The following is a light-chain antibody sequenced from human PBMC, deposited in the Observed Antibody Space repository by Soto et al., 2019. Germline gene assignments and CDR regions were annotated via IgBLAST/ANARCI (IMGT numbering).Light chain of an antibody. CDR1: ISNIGRNT. CDR3: ATWNDSLHGHVV. CDR2: SNN. Sequence: QSVLTQPPSASGTPGQRVTISCSGSISNIGRNTVNWYQQLPGTAPKLLIYSNNQRPSGVPDRFSGSKSGTSASLAISGLQTEDEADYYCATWNDSLHGHVVFGGGTKMTVL. V-gene: IGLV1-44*01. J-gene: IGLJ2*01.